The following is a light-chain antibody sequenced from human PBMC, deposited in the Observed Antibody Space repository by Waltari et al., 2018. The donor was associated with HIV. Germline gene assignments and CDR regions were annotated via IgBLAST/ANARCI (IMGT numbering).Light chain of an antibody. CDR1: QSVLRSPNNKNY. Sequence: DIVMTQSPDSLAVSLGERATINCKSRQSVLRSPNNKNYLAWYQQRAGQPPKLLIYWASTRESGVPDRFSGSGSGTDFTLTISSLQAEDVALYYCQQYYSSPITFGQGTRLEIK. CDR3: QQYYSSPIT. V-gene: IGKV4-1*01. CDR2: WAS. J-gene: IGKJ5*01.